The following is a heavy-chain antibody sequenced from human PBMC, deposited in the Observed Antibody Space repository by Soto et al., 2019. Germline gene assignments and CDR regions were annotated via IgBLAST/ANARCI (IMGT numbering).Heavy chain of an antibody. Sequence: EVQLLESGGGLVQPGGSLRLSCAASGFTFSSYAMSWVRQAPGKGLEWVSAISGSGGSTYYADSVKGRFTNSRDNSKNTLYLQMNSVRAEDTAVYYCAKDRDDFWSGYYTAGNVFDYWGQGTLVTVSS. D-gene: IGHD3-3*01. CDR1: GFTFSSYA. CDR3: AKDRDDFWSGYYTAGNVFDY. J-gene: IGHJ4*02. CDR2: ISGSGGST. V-gene: IGHV3-23*01.